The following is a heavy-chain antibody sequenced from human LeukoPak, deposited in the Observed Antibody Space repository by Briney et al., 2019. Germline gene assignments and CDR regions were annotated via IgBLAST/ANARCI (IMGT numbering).Heavy chain of an antibody. Sequence: SVKVSCKASGGTFSSYAISWVRQAPGQGLEWMGGIIPIFGTANYAQKFQGRVTITTDESTSTVYMELSSLRSEDTAVYYCARGGQHPAKYYYYYYMDVWGKGTTVTVSS. J-gene: IGHJ6*03. CDR2: IIPIFGTA. D-gene: IGHD6-13*01. CDR3: ARGGQHPAKYYYYYYMDV. V-gene: IGHV1-69*05. CDR1: GGTFSSYA.